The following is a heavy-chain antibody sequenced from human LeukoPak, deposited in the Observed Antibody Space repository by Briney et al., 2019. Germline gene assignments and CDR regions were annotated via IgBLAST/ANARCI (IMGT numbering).Heavy chain of an antibody. D-gene: IGHD3-3*01. CDR2: IYYSGST. CDR3: ARDIPTYYDFWSGYYTGTRPPI. CDR1: GGSISSYY. V-gene: IGHV4-59*01. J-gene: IGHJ6*04. Sequence: SETLSLTCTVSGGSISSYYWSWIRQLPGKGLEWIGYIYYSGSTNYNPSLKSRVTISVDTSKNQFSLKLSSVTAADTAVYYCARDIPTYYDFWSGYYTGTRPPIWGKGTTVTVSS.